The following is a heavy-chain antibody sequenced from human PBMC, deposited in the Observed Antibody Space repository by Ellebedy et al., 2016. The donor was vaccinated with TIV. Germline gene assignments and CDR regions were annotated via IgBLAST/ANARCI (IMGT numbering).Heavy chain of an antibody. J-gene: IGHJ4*02. CDR2: ISGSGGST. D-gene: IGHD3-16*01. V-gene: IGHV3-23*01. Sequence: GGSLRLSXAASGFTFSSYAMSWVRQAPGKGLEWVSAISGSGGSTYYADSVKGRFTISRDNSKNTLYLQMNSLRAEDTAVYYCARLGDGGVYYFDYWGQGTLVTVSS. CDR1: GFTFSSYA. CDR3: ARLGDGGVYYFDY.